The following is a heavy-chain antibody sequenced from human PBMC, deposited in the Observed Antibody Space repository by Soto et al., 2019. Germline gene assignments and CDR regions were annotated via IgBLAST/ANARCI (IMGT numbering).Heavy chain of an antibody. CDR1: GYTFTSYG. CDR3: ARERRYDFWKRGYYYYYYMDV. J-gene: IGHJ6*03. CDR2: ISAYNGNT. Sequence: APVKVSCKASGYTFTSYGISWVRQAPGQGLEWMGWISAYNGNTNYAQKLQGRVTMTTDTSTSTAYMELRSLRSDDTAVYYCARERRYDFWKRGYYYYYYMDVWGKGTTVTVSS. V-gene: IGHV1-18*01. D-gene: IGHD3-3*01.